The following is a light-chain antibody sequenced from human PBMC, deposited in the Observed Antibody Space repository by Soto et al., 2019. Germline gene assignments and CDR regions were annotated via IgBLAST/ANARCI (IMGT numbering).Light chain of an antibody. Sequence: QSALTQPRSVSGSPGQSVTISCTGTSSDVGGYNYVSWYQQLPGKAPKLMIYDVSKRPSGVPDRFSGSKSGNMASLTISGLQAEDEADYYCCSYAGSYTFYVFGTGTKLTVL. CDR2: DVS. J-gene: IGLJ1*01. V-gene: IGLV2-11*01. CDR1: SSDVGGYNY. CDR3: CSYAGSYTFYV.